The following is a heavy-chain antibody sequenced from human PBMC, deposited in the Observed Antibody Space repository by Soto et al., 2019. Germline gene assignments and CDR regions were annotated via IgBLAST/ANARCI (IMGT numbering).Heavy chain of an antibody. CDR1: GGSFSGYY. Sequence: QVQLQQWGAGLLKPSETLSLTCAVYGGSFSGYYWTWIRQPPGTGLEWIGEINHSGSTNYNPSLKGRVTRSVDTSKNKFCLKLTSVTAADTAVYYCARDKITGLFDYWGQGTLVTVS. J-gene: IGHJ4*02. CDR3: ARDKITGLFDY. D-gene: IGHD2-8*02. CDR2: INHSGST. V-gene: IGHV4-34*01.